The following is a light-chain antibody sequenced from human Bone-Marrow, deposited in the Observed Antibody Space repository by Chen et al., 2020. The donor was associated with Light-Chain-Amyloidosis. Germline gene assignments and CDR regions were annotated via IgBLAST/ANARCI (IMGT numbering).Light chain of an antibody. CDR1: ILAQHF. V-gene: IGLV3-25*03. CDR3: QSADTNGVV. J-gene: IGLJ2*01. CDR2: KDS. Sequence: NELTQPPSVSVSPGPTARITCSGNILAQHFAYWYQQKPGQAPVAVMFKDSERPSGIPERFSGSSSGTLVTLAISGVQAEDEADYYCQSADTNGVVFGGGTKLIVL.